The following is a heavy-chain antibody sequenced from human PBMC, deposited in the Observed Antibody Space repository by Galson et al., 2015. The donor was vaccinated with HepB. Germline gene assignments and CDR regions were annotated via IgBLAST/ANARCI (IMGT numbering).Heavy chain of an antibody. Sequence: SLRLSCAASGFTFSSYSMNWVRQAPGKGLEWVSSISSSSSYIYYADSVKGRFTISRDNAKNSLYLQMNSLRAEDTAVYYCARANPRPYYDSSGYYDFDYWGQGTLVTVSS. V-gene: IGHV3-21*01. CDR3: ARANPRPYYDSSGYYDFDY. CDR2: ISSSSSYI. J-gene: IGHJ4*02. CDR1: GFTFSSYS. D-gene: IGHD3-22*01.